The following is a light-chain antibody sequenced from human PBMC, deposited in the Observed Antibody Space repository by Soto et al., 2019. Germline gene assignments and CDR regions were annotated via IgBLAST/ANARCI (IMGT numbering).Light chain of an antibody. V-gene: IGLV1-51*02. J-gene: IGLJ1*01. CDR1: SSNIGNNY. CDR3: RTWYRSLSARV. Sequence: QSVLTQPPSVSAAPGQKVTISCSGSSSNIGNNYVSWYQQLPGTAPKLLIYENNKRPSGIPDRFSGSKSGTSATLGITGLQSGDESDYYCRTWYRSLSARVFGTWTKVTVL. CDR2: ENN.